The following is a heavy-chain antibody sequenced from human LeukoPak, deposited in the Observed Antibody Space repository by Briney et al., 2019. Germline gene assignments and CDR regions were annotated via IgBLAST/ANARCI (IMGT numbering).Heavy chain of an antibody. D-gene: IGHD1-26*01. Sequence: GGSLRLSCAASGFTFSSYTMSWVRQAPGKGLEWVSAIRTSGGGTYYADSVKGRFTISRDDSKNTLYLQMNSLRAEDTAVYYCAKCQQGATRPEDYWGQGTLVTVSS. CDR1: GFTFSSYT. CDR2: IRTSGGGT. V-gene: IGHV3-23*01. J-gene: IGHJ4*02. CDR3: AKCQQGATRPEDY.